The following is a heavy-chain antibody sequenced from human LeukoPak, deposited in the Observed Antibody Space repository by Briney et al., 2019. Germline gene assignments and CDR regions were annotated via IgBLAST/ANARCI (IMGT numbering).Heavy chain of an antibody. CDR2: INPRDGET. CDR1: GYNFVGYY. D-gene: IGHD3-3*01. V-gene: IGHV1-2*06. Sequence: ASVKVSCKGSGYNFVGYYIHWVRQVPGQGLEWMGRINPRDGETSFAQKFQGRVTMTRDTFISTAYMELSGLRSDDTAVYYCGRDWELRFHQGGLDYWGQGTLVTVSS. CDR3: GRDWELRFHQGGLDY. J-gene: IGHJ4*02.